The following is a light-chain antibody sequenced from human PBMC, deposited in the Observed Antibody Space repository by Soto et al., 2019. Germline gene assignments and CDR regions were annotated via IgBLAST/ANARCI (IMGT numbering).Light chain of an antibody. J-gene: IGLJ1*01. CDR3: CSYAGSYSTYV. CDR2: DVS. CDR1: SSDVGGYNY. V-gene: IGLV2-11*01. Sequence: QSALTQPRSVSGSPGQSVTLSCTGTSSDVGGYNYVSWYQQHPGKAPKLMIYDVSERPSGVPDRFSGSKSGNTASLTISGLQVDDEADYYCCSYAGSYSTYVFGTGTKVTVL.